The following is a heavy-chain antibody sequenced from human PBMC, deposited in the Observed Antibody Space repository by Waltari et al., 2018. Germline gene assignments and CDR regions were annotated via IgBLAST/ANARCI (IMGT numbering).Heavy chain of an antibody. D-gene: IGHD2-15*01. Sequence: QLQLQESGPGLVKPSETLSLTCTVSGGSISGSSYYWGWIRQPPGKGLEWIGSIYYSGSTYYNPSLKSRVTISVDTSKNQFSLKLSSVTAADTAVYYCARHQVVVAGYFDYWGQGTLVTVSS. J-gene: IGHJ4*02. V-gene: IGHV4-39*01. CDR2: IYYSGST. CDR1: GGSISGSSYY. CDR3: ARHQVVVAGYFDY.